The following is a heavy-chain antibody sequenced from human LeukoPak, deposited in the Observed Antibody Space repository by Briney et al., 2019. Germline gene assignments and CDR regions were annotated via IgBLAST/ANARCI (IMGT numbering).Heavy chain of an antibody. CDR1: GGSISSGGYY. D-gene: IGHD2-21*02. V-gene: IGHV4-31*03. J-gene: IGHJ4*02. Sequence: SETLSLTCTVSGGSISSGGYYWSRIRQHPGKGLEWIGYIYYSGSTYYNPSLKSRVTISVDTSKNQFSLKLSSVTAADTAVYYCARAIGVVVTDSSPLDYFDYWGQGTLVTVSS. CDR2: IYYSGST. CDR3: ARAIGVVVTDSSPLDYFDY.